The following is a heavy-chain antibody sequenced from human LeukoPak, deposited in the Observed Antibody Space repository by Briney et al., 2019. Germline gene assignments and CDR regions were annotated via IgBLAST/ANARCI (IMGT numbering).Heavy chain of an antibody. CDR2: IKYDGSEK. CDR3: ARDTIVVVPPARRLDH. Sequence: PGGSLRLSCAASGFTFSTFWMTWVRQAPGKGLEWVASIKYDGSEKYYVASVKGRFTISRDNAKNSLYLQMNSLRAEDTAVYYCARDTIVVVPPARRLDHWGQGTLVTVSS. V-gene: IGHV3-7*01. J-gene: IGHJ4*02. D-gene: IGHD2-2*01. CDR1: GFTFSTFW.